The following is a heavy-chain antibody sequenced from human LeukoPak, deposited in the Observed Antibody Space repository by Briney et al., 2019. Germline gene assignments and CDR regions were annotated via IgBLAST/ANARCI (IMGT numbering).Heavy chain of an antibody. CDR1: GGSISGYY. J-gene: IGHJ6*02. V-gene: IGHV4-59*01. CDR2: IYYSGNT. Sequence: KSSETLSLTCTVSGGSISGYYWSWIRQPPGKGLEWIGYIYYSGNTNYNPSLKSRVTLSVDTSTNQLFLKLSSVTAADTAVYYCARGWDTGYSYYGVDVWGPGTTVTVSS. CDR3: ARGWDTGYSYYGVDV. D-gene: IGHD5-18*01.